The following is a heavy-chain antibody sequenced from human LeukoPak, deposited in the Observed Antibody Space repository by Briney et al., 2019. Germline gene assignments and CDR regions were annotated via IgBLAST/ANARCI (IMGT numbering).Heavy chain of an antibody. CDR3: ARGPLVTARAEYFQH. Sequence: ASVKVSCKASGYTFTSYYMHWVRQAPGQGLEWMGIINPSGGSTSYAQKFQGRVTMTRDTPTSTVYMELSSLRSEDTAVYYCARGPLVTARAEYFQHWGQGTLVTVSS. D-gene: IGHD2-21*02. J-gene: IGHJ1*01. CDR2: INPSGGST. CDR1: GYTFTSYY. V-gene: IGHV1-46*01.